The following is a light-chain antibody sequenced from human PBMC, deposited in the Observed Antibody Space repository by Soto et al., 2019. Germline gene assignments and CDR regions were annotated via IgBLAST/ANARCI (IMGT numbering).Light chain of an antibody. CDR2: WAS. CDR1: QTVLYSSNNKNY. V-gene: IGKV4-1*01. J-gene: IGKJ1*01. CDR3: QQYYNYPPWT. Sequence: DIVMTQSPDSLAVSLGERATINCKSSQTVLYSSNNKNYLAWYQQKPGQPPKLLIYWASIRESGVPDRFSGSGSATDFTLTISSLQAEDVAVYYCQQYYNYPPWTFGQGTKVEIK.